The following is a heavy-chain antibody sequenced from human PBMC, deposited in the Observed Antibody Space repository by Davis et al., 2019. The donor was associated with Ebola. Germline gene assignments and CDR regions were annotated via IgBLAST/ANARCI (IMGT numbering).Heavy chain of an antibody. CDR2: ISWNSGSI. Sequence: PGGSLRLSCAASGFTFDDYAMHWVRQAPGKGLEWVSGISWNSGSIGYADSVKGRFTISRDNAKNTLYLQMNSLRAEDTAVYYCARDRPYYYGMDIWGQGTTVTVSS. CDR3: ARDRPYYYGMDI. CDR1: GFTFDDYA. J-gene: IGHJ6*02. V-gene: IGHV3-9*01.